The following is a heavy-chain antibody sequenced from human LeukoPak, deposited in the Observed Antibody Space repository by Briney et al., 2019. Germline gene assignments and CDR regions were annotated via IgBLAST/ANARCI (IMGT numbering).Heavy chain of an antibody. CDR2: ISAYNGNT. J-gene: IGHJ5*02. Sequence: ASLRVSCKASLYTFTTSGISCVRQAPGQGLEWMGWISAYNGNTNDAQKLQGRVTMTTDTSTSTAYMELRSLRSDDTAVYYCARVDPNWFDPWGQGTLVTVSS. CDR1: LYTFTTSG. CDR3: ARVDPNWFDP. D-gene: IGHD3/OR15-3a*01. V-gene: IGHV1-18*01.